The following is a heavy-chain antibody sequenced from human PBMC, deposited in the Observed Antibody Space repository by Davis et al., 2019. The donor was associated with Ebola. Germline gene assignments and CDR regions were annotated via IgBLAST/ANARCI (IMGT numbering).Heavy chain of an antibody. D-gene: IGHD2-15*01. J-gene: IGHJ4*02. CDR2: ISASDGTI. V-gene: IGHV3-23*01. CDR1: GFTFSNYA. Sequence: GESLKISCAASGFTFSNYAMSWVRQAPGKGLEWVASISASDGTIKYAESVKGRFTISRDNSKNTLYLQMNSLRAEDTAVYYCAKDLWGIVVVVAATPGLDYWGQGTLVTVSS. CDR3: AKDLWGIVVVVAATPGLDY.